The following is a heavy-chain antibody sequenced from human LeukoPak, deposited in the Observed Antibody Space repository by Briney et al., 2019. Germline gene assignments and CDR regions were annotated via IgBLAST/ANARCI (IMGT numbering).Heavy chain of an antibody. D-gene: IGHD3-22*01. J-gene: IGHJ5*02. CDR3: AKDLSPYYYDSSGYLPDP. V-gene: IGHV3-23*01. Sequence: GGSLRLSCAASGFTFGSYAMSWVRQAPGKGLEWVSAISGSGGSTYYADSVKGRFTISRDNSKNTLYLQMNSLRAEDTAVYYCAKDLSPYYYDSSGYLPDPWGQGTLVTVSS. CDR2: ISGSGGST. CDR1: GFTFGSYA.